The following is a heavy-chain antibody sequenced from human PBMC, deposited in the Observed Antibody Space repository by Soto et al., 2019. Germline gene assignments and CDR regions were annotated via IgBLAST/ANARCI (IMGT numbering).Heavy chain of an antibody. V-gene: IGHV1-18*01. D-gene: IGHD1-26*01. CDR2: ISAYNGNT. CDR1: CYTFTSYG. J-gene: IGHJ5*02. CDR3: ARRGGWELLANWFDP. Sequence: ASVTVSCKASCYTFTSYGISWVRQAPGQGLEWMGWISAYNGNTNYAQKLQGRSTMTTDTSTTTAYMELRSLRSDDTAVYYCARRGGWELLANWFDPWGQGTLVTVSS.